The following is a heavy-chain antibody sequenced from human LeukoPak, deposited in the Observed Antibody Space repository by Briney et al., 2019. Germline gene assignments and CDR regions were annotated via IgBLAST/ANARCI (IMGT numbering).Heavy chain of an antibody. CDR2: ISGSGGST. D-gene: IGHD3-3*01. V-gene: IGHV3-23*01. Sequence: PGGSLRLSCAASGFTFSSYAMSWVRQAPGKGLEWVSAISGSGGSTYYADSVKGRFTISRDNSKNTLYLQMNSLRAEDTAVYYCAKEPRITIFGVVITNFDYWGQGTLVTVSS. CDR3: AKEPRITIFGVVITNFDY. J-gene: IGHJ4*02. CDR1: GFTFSSYA.